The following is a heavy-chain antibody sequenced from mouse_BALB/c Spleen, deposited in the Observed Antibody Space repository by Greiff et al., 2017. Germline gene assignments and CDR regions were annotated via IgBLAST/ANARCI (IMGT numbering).Heavy chain of an antibody. CDR1: GYTFTDYY. J-gene: IGHJ4*01. V-gene: IGHV1-84*02. D-gene: IGHD2-3*01. CDR2: IYPGSGNT. CDR3: ARHGYYSVLTGTDYAMDY. Sequence: QVQLQQSGPELVKPGASVKISCKASGYTFTDYYINWVKQKPGQGLEWIGWIYPGSGNTKYNEKFKGKATLTVDTSSSTAYMQLSSLTSEDTAVYFCARHGYYSVLTGTDYAMDYWGQGTSVTVSS.